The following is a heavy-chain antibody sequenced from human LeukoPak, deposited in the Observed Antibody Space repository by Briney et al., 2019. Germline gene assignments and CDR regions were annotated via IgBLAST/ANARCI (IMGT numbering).Heavy chain of an antibody. CDR1: GYTFISYY. CDR2: INPNVGST. Sequence: ASVKVSCKASGYTFISYYLHWVRQAPGQGLEWMGVINPNVGSTIYAQTFQGSVTMTRDTSTSTVSMELSSLRSEDTAVYYCGRSSSSPYFDYWGQGTLVTVSS. V-gene: IGHV1-46*01. D-gene: IGHD6-6*01. J-gene: IGHJ4*02. CDR3: GRSSSSPYFDY.